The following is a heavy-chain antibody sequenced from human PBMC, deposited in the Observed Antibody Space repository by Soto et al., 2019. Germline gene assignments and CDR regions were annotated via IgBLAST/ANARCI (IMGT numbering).Heavy chain of an antibody. CDR1: GFTFSSYS. D-gene: IGHD3-3*01. CDR3: ARGAAFYDFWSGYSSHDAFDI. CDR2: ISSSSSTI. Sequence: GGSLRLSCAASGFTFSSYSMNWVRQAPGKGLEWVSYISSSSSTIYYADSVKGRFTISRDNAKNSLYLQMNSLRAEDTAVYYCARGAAFYDFWSGYSSHDAFDIWGQGTMVTVSS. V-gene: IGHV3-48*01. J-gene: IGHJ3*02.